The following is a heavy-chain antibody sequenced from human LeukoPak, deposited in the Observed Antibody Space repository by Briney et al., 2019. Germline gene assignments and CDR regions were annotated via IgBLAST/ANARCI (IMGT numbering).Heavy chain of an antibody. CDR1: GGSISSYY. J-gene: IGHJ2*01. CDR2: IYTSGST. CDR3: AGEYYYDSSGYYSGWYFDL. Sequence: KPSETLSLTCTVSGGSISSYYWSWIRQPAGKGLEWIGRIYTSGSTNYNPSLKSRVTMSVDTSKNQFSLELSSVTAADTAVYYCAGEYYYDSSGYYSGWYFDLWGRGTLVTVSS. D-gene: IGHD3-22*01. V-gene: IGHV4-4*07.